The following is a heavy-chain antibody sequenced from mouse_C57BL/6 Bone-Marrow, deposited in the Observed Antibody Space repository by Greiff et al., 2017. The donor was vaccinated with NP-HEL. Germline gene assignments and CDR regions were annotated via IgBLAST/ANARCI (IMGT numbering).Heavy chain of an antibody. J-gene: IGHJ2*01. CDR2: IWPGGGT. V-gene: IGHV2-9-1*01. Sequence: VLLVESGPGLVAPSQSLSITCTVSGFSLTSYAISWVRQPPGKGLEWLGVIWPGGGTNYNSALKSRLSISKDNSKSQVFLKMNSLQTDDTARYYCARWLRYFDYGGQGTTLTVSS. CDR3: ARWLRYFDY. CDR1: GFSLTSYA. D-gene: IGHD2-2*01.